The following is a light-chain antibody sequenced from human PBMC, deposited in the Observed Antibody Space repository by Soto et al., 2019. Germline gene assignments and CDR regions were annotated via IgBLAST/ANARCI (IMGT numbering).Light chain of an antibody. CDR2: AAS. V-gene: IGKV1-27*01. Sequence: DIQMTQSPSSLSASVGDRVTITCRASQGISSYLAWYQQKLGKVPKLLISAASTLQSGVPSRFSGSGSGTDFTLTISSLQPEYVATYYCQKYSSVLTFGQGTRLEIK. CDR1: QGISSY. J-gene: IGKJ5*01. CDR3: QKYSSVLT.